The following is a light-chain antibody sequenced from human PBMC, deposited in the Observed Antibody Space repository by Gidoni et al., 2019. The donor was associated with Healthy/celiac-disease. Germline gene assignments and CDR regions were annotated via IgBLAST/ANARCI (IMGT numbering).Light chain of an antibody. CDR3: QQYNSYLYT. CDR1: QSISSW. V-gene: IGKV1-5*01. Sequence: DIQMTQFPSTLSASLGDSVTITCRASQSISSWLAWYQQKPGKAPKLLIYDASSLESGVPSRFSGSGSGTEFTLTISSLQPDDFATYYCQQYNSYLYTFGQGTKLEIK. J-gene: IGKJ2*01. CDR2: DAS.